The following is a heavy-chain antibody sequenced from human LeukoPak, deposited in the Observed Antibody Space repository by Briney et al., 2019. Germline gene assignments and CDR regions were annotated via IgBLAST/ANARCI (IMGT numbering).Heavy chain of an antibody. D-gene: IGHD5-18*01. J-gene: IGHJ4*02. CDR3: ASDRYSYGF. Sequence: PSETLSLTCTVSGGFISTYYWSWIRQPPGKGLEWIGFISYSGSTYPNPALKSRVTMSVDTSRNQFSLNRRSVTAADTAVYYCASDRYSYGFWGQGILVTVSS. CDR2: ISYSGST. CDR1: GGFISTYY. V-gene: IGHV4-59*01.